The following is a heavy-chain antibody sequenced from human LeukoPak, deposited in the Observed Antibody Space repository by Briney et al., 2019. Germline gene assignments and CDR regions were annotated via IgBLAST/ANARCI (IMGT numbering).Heavy chain of an antibody. CDR2: IYYSGST. CDR1: GGSISSYY. CDR3: ARAIRILEGMGV. V-gene: IGHV4-59*01. D-gene: IGHD3-9*01. Sequence: PSETLSLTCTVSGGSISSYYWSWIRQPPGKGLEWIGYIYYSGSTNYNPSLKSRVTISVDTSKNQFSLKLSSVTAADTAVYYCARAIRILEGMGVWGQGTTVTVSS. J-gene: IGHJ6*02.